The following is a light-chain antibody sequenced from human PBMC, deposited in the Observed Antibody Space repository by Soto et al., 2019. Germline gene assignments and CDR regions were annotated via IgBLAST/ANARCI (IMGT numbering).Light chain of an antibody. Sequence: QSALTQPASVSGSPGQSITISCTGTSSDVGGYNYVSWYQHLPGKAPKLIIYYVSNRPSGVSDRFSGSKSGNTASLTVSGLQAEDEADYYCCSYAGSNNYVFGTGTKVTVL. CDR2: YVS. V-gene: IGLV2-14*01. CDR3: CSYAGSNNYV. CDR1: SSDVGGYNY. J-gene: IGLJ1*01.